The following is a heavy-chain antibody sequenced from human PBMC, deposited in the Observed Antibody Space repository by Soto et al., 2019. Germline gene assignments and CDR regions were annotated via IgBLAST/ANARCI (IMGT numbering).Heavy chain of an antibody. V-gene: IGHV1-18*01. CDR1: GYTFTSYG. Sequence: QVQLVQSGAEVKKPGASVKVSCKASGYTFTSYGISWVRQAPGQGLEWMGWISAYNGNTNYAQKLQGRGTMTTDTSTSTADMELRSPRSDDTAVYYCARGPTRYGDYYYYGMDVWGQGTTVTVSS. D-gene: IGHD4-17*01. CDR3: ARGPTRYGDYYYYGMDV. J-gene: IGHJ6*02. CDR2: ISAYNGNT.